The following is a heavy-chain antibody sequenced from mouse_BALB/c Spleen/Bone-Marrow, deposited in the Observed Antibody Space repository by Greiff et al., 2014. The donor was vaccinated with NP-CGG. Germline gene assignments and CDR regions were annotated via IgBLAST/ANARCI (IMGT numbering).Heavy chain of an antibody. CDR1: GYTFTDYT. V-gene: IGHV1-22*01. CDR3: ARAVHFDY. Sequence: EVQLQQSGPELVKPGASVKISCKTSGYTFTDYTMHWVRQSHGKSLEWIGSINPNNGGSSCNQKFKAKATLTIDKSSSTPYMELRSLTSEDSAAYYCARAVHFDYWGQGTTLTVSS. J-gene: IGHJ2*01. CDR2: INPNNGGS.